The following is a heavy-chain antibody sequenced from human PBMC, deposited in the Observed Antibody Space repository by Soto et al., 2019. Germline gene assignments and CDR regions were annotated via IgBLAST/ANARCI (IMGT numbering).Heavy chain of an antibody. V-gene: IGHV3-23*01. CDR3: AKATMVVVVLHEFDY. J-gene: IGHJ4*02. D-gene: IGHD3-22*01. CDR1: VFTFSSYA. CDR2: ISGSGDST. Sequence: PGGSLRLSCAASVFTFSSYAMSWVRQAPGKGLEWVSAISGSGDSTAYADSVKGRFTISRDNSKNSLYLQLNSLRADDTAVYYCAKATMVVVVLHEFDYWGQGTLVTVSS.